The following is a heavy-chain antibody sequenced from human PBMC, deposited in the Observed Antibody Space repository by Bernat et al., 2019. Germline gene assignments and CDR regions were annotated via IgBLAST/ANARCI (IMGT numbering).Heavy chain of an antibody. Sequence: QVQLVESGGGVVQPGRSLRLSCAASGFTFSDYYMSWIRQAPGKGLEWVSYISSSSSYTNYADSVKGRFTISRDNAKNSLYLQMNSLRAEDTAVYYCARESIAARRNFDYWGQGTLVTVSS. CDR1: GFTFSDYY. V-gene: IGHV3-11*05. D-gene: IGHD6-6*01. J-gene: IGHJ4*02. CDR2: ISSSSSYT. CDR3: ARESIAARRNFDY.